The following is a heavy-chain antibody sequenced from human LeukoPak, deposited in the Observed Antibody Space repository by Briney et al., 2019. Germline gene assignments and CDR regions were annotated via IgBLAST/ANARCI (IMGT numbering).Heavy chain of an antibody. V-gene: IGHV3-9*01. CDR1: GFTFDDYA. Sequence: GGSLRLSCAASGFTFDDYAMHWVRQAPGKGLEWVSGISWNSGSIGYADSVKGRFTTSRDNAKNSLYLQMNSLRAEDTALYYCAKEDSSGYYFDYWGQGTLVTVSS. CDR3: AKEDSSGYYFDY. CDR2: ISWNSGSI. J-gene: IGHJ4*02. D-gene: IGHD3-22*01.